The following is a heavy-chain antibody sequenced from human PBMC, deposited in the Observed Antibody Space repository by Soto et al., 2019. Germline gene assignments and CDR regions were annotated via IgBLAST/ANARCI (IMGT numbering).Heavy chain of an antibody. J-gene: IGHJ4*02. D-gene: IGHD4-4*01. Sequence: GGSLRLSCAASGFTFNNYAMNWVRQGPGKGLEWVSAIGSSGVRTYYADSVKGRFTITRDNSKNTLFRQMNSLRAEDTAVYYCASGISANYVSDLHYWGQGTLVTVSS. CDR1: GFTFNNYA. CDR3: ASGISANYVSDLHY. CDR2: IGSSGVRT. V-gene: IGHV3-23*01.